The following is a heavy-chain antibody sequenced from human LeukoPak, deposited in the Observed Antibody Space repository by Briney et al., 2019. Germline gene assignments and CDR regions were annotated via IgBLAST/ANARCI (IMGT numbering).Heavy chain of an antibody. CDR3: ARHLALSWFGKLLLWNY. Sequence: PSETLSLTCTVSERSISSNSYYWGWIRQPPGKGLEWIGSIYYSGSTNYNPSLKSRVSISLHTSTNQISLRLSSVTAADTAVYYCARHLALSWFGKLLLWNYWGQGTLVTVSS. J-gene: IGHJ4*02. CDR1: ERSISSNSYY. D-gene: IGHD3-10*01. V-gene: IGHV4-39*01. CDR2: IYYSGST.